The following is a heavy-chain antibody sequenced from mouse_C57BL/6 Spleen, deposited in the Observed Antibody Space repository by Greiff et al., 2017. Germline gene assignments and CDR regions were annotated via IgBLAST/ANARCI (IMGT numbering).Heavy chain of an antibody. CDR1: GYTFTSYW. Sequence: QVQLKQPGTELVKPGASVKLSCKASGYTFTSYWMHWVKQRPGQGLEWIGNINPSNGGTNYNEKFKSKATLTVDKSSSPAYMQLSSLTSDDSAVYYCARSRGSKYYFDYWGQGTTLTVSS. CDR2: INPSNGGT. J-gene: IGHJ2*01. CDR3: ARSRGSKYYFDY. D-gene: IGHD2-5*01. V-gene: IGHV1-53*01.